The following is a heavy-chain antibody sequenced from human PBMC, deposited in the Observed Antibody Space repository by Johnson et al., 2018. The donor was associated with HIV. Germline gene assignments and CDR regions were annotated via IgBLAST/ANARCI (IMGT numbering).Heavy chain of an antibody. J-gene: IGHJ3*02. CDR3: ARGGIIHDAFDI. Sequence: VQLVESGGGVVQPGRSLRLSCAGSGFTVSSNGMHWVRQAPGKGLEWVAVIWNDGSNKYFEDSVKGRFTISRDNSNNTLYLQMSSLRAEDTAVYYCARGGIIHDAFDIWGQGTMVTVSS. CDR1: GFTVSSNG. V-gene: IGHV3-33*08. CDR2: IWNDGSNK. D-gene: IGHD1-1*01.